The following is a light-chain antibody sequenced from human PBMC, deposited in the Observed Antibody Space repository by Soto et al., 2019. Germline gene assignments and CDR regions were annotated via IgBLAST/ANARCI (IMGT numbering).Light chain of an antibody. V-gene: IGKV1-5*03. CDR1: QSISDW. J-gene: IGKJ4*01. Sequence: DIQMTHSPSTLSASVGDRVTITCRASQSISDWLAWYQQKPGKAPKLLIHKASSLESGVPSRFSGSGSGTDFTLTISRLEPEDFAVYYCQQYGSSPGLTFGGGTNVDIK. CDR2: KAS. CDR3: QQYGSSPGLT.